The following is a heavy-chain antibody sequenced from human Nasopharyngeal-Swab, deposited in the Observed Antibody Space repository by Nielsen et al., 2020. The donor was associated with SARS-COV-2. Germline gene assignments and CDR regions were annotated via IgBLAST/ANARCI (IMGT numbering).Heavy chain of an antibody. J-gene: IGHJ4*02. Sequence: GSLRLSCTTSGFDFEDYVMSWVRQAPGKGPEWVGLIRTKAYGGTAEYAASVRGRFSISRDDSKRIAHLQMSSLESEDTAMYYCTRGHDVLTAFYLDWGQGTLVTVSS. CDR2: IRTKAYGGTA. CDR1: GFDFEDYV. D-gene: IGHD3-9*01. CDR3: TRGHDVLTAFYLD. V-gene: IGHV3-49*04.